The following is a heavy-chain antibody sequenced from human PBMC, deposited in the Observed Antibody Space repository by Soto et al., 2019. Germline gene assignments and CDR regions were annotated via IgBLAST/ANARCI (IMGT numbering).Heavy chain of an antibody. CDR1: GYTFINYF. D-gene: IGHD1-7*01. CDR2: VDPSRGSA. Sequence: QAQLLQSGAEVKKPGASVKVSCKASGYTFINYFIHWVRQAPGQRLEWIGIVDPSRGSADYAQKFQGRVTMTTDVSTRTVVMDLSSLRSEDTAVYYCARPLIGNTVDLWGQGTTVIVSS. J-gene: IGHJ3*01. CDR3: ARPLIGNTVDL. V-gene: IGHV1-46*01.